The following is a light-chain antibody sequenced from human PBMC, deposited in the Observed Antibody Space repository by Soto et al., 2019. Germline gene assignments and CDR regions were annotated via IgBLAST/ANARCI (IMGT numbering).Light chain of an antibody. CDR1: QSIRSW. J-gene: IGKJ1*01. CDR2: DAS. V-gene: IGKV1-5*01. CDR3: QQYNSYSWT. Sequence: DIQMTQSPSTLSASVGDRVTITCRASQSIRSWLAWYQQKPGQAPKLLIYDASSLESGVPSRFSGSGSGTEFTLTISRLQPDDVANYYCQQYNSYSWTFGQGTKVEIK.